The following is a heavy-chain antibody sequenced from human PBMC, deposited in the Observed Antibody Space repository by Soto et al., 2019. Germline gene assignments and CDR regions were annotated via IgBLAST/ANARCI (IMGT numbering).Heavy chain of an antibody. CDR1: GFTFSSYA. D-gene: IGHD3-9*01. CDR2: ISYDGSNK. CDR3: ASGRYLPPRPGDYYYYGMDV. V-gene: IGHV3-30-3*01. Sequence: QVQLVESGGGVVQPGRSLRLSCAASGFTFSSYAMHWVRQAPGKGLEWVAVISYDGSNKYYADSVKGRFTISRDNSKNTLYLQMNSLRAEDTAVYYCASGRYLPPRPGDYYYYGMDVWGQGTTVTVSS. J-gene: IGHJ6*02.